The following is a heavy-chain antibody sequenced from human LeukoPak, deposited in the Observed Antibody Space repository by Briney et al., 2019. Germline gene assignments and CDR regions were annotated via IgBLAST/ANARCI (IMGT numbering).Heavy chain of an antibody. Sequence: ASVKVSCKASGYTFTNHYLHWVRQAPGQGLEWMGMIYPRDGSTSYAQNFHGRVTVTRDTSTTTLHMELRGLRSEDTAVYYCARDQEGFDYWGRGTVVTVSS. CDR2: IYPRDGST. CDR1: GYTFTNHY. J-gene: IGHJ4*02. CDR3: ARDQEGFDY. V-gene: IGHV1-46*01.